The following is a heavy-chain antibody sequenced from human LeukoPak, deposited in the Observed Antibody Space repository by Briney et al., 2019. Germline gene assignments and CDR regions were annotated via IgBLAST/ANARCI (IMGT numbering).Heavy chain of an antibody. D-gene: IGHD4-23*01. Sequence: GGSLRLSCAASGFTFNNFGMHWVRQAPGKGLEGVSFIGYEGVHKYYADSVKGRFTISKDNSKATLYLQMNSLRPEDKAVYYCAKDLHGGYSSDYWGQGTLVTVFS. CDR1: GFTFNNFG. CDR2: IGYEGVHK. CDR3: AKDLHGGYSSDY. J-gene: IGHJ4*02. V-gene: IGHV3-30*02.